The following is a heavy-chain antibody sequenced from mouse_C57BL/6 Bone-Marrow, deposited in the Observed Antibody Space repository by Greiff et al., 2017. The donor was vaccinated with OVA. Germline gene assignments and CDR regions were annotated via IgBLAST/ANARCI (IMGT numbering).Heavy chain of an antibody. CDR1: GYTFTSYW. V-gene: IGHV1-64*01. J-gene: IGHJ1*03. Sequence: QVQLKQPGAELVKPGASVKLSCKASGYTFTSYWMHWVKQRPGQGLEWIGMIHPNSGSTNYNEKFKSKATLTVDKSSSTAYMQLSSLTSEDSAVYYCANLYYYGSSPYWYFDVWGTGTTVTVSS. D-gene: IGHD1-1*01. CDR3: ANLYYYGSSPYWYFDV. CDR2: IHPNSGST.